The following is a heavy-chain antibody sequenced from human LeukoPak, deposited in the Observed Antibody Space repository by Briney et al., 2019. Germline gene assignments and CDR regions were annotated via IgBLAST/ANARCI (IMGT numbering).Heavy chain of an antibody. J-gene: IGHJ4*02. Sequence: GGSLRLSCAASGFTFSGSAMHWVRQASGRGLEWVGRIRTKLRNYATAYAASVKGRFTISRDDSGDTAYLQMNSLKTEDTAVYYCTTYISGHYWGQGTLVTVSS. D-gene: IGHD1-20*01. CDR3: TTYISGHY. CDR1: GFTFSGSA. CDR2: IRTKLRNYAT. V-gene: IGHV3-73*01.